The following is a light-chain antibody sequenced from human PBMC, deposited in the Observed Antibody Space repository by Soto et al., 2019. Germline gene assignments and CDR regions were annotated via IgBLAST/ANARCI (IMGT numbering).Light chain of an antibody. CDR2: GVS. CDR1: QRVATY. CDR3: QQSYSNPRT. Sequence: DIHITQSLSSLSASFGHRVTITCRARQRVATYLNWHRQKPGKAPNLLIYGVSSLHRGVTSRFSGSGSETDFTLTIRSLQPEDFATYYCQQSYSNPRTFGQGTTVDIK. J-gene: IGKJ1*01. V-gene: IGKV1-39*01.